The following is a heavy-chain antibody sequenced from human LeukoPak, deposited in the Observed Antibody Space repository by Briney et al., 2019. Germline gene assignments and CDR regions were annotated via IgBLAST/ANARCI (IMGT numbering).Heavy chain of an antibody. V-gene: IGHV4-59*01. J-gene: IGHJ4*02. Sequence: SGTLSLTCTVSGGSISSYYWSWIRQPPGKGLEWIGYIYYSGSTNYNPSLKSRVTISVDTSKNQFSLKLSSVTAADTAVYYCAREKQQLAGLVPDYWGQGTLVTVSS. D-gene: IGHD6-13*01. CDR3: AREKQQLAGLVPDY. CDR2: IYYSGST. CDR1: GGSISSYY.